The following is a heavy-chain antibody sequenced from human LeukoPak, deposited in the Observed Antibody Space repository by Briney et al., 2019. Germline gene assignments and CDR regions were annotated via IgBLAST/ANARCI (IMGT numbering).Heavy chain of an antibody. D-gene: IGHD5-18*01. CDR3: ARDNGYSYGWVGYYYGMDV. J-gene: IGHJ6*02. V-gene: IGHV1-18*01. CDR2: ISAYNGNT. Sequence: GASVKVSCKASGYTFTSYGISWVRQAPGQGLEWMGWISAYNGNTNYAQKLQGRVTMTTDTSTSTAYMELRSLRSDDTAVYYCARDNGYSYGWVGYYYGMDVWGQGTTVTVS. CDR1: GYTFTSYG.